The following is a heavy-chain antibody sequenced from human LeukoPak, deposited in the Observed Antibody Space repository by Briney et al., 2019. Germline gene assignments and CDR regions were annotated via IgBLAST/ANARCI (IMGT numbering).Heavy chain of an antibody. CDR3: ARDLRGGSFFDY. V-gene: IGHV4-59*12. J-gene: IGHJ4*02. CDR2: IYYSGST. CDR1: GGSISSYY. D-gene: IGHD3-16*01. Sequence: SETLSLTCTVSGGSISSYYWSWIRQPPGKGLEWIGYIYYSGSTNYNPSLKSRVTISVDTSKNQFSLKLSSVTAADTAVYYCARDLRGGSFFDYWGQGTLVTVSS.